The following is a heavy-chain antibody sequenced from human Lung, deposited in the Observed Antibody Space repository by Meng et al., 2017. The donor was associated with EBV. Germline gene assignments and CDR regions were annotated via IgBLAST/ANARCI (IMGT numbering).Heavy chain of an antibody. CDR1: GERVSSRSAA. CDR2: TYYRSKWYN. CDR3: ARGATSVFDL. Sequence: VQLQQSGPRLVKPSQTLSPTCVISGERVSSRSAAWTWIRQSPTRGLEWLGRTYYRSKWYNDYAVFVKSRITINPDTSKNQFSLQLNSVTPEDTAVYYCARGATSVFDLWGRGTLVTVSS. V-gene: IGHV6-1*01. J-gene: IGHJ2*01.